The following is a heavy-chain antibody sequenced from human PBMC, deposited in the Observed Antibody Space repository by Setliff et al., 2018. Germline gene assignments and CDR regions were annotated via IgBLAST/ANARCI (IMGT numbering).Heavy chain of an antibody. J-gene: IGHJ6*02. CDR3: TGVGRHLVYYYYGMDV. Sequence: GGSLRLSCTASGFTFGDYAMSWVRQAPGKWLEWVGFIRSKAYGGTTEYAASVKGRFTISIDDSKSIAYLQMNSRKTEDKAVYYCTGVGRHLVYYYYGMDVWGQGTTVTVSS. CDR2: IRSKAYGGTT. V-gene: IGHV3-49*04. D-gene: IGHD6-13*01. CDR1: GFTFGDYA.